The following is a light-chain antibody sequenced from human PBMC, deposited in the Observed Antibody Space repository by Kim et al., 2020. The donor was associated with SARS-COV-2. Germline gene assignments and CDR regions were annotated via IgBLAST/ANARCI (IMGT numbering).Light chain of an antibody. J-gene: IGLJ3*02. CDR1: RSNIGSKT. Sequence: GQRITVSCSGGRSNIGSKTVIWYQQLPGTAPELLIYYTDHRPSGVPDRFSGSNSGNSASLAISGLQAGDEADYYCAAWDDSRDGVLFGGGTQLTVL. CDR2: YTD. V-gene: IGLV1-44*01. CDR3: AAWDDSRDGVL.